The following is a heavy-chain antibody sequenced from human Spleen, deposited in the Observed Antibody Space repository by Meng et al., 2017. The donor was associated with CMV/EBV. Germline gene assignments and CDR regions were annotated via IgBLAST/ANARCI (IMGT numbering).Heavy chain of an antibody. CDR3: ARGSDIVVVPAAMDYYYGMDV. CDR2: IIPIFGTA. V-gene: IGHV1-69*05. D-gene: IGHD2-2*01. J-gene: IGHJ6*02. CDR1: GGTFSSYA. Sequence: SVKVSCKASGGTFSSYAISWVRQAPGQGLEWMGGIIPIFGTANYAQKFQGRVTITTDESTSTAYMELSSLRSEDTAVYYCARGSDIVVVPAAMDYYYGMDVWGQGTTVTVSS.